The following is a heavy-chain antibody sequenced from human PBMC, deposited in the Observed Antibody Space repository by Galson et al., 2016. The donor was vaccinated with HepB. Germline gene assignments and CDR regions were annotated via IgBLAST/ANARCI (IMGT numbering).Heavy chain of an antibody. V-gene: IGHV3-30-3*01. CDR2: TSFDGGNE. D-gene: IGHD4-17*01. CDR1: GFTLRNYA. Sequence: SLRLSCAASGFTLRNYALHWVRQAPGKGLEWVAVTSFDGGNEYYADSVKGRFTISRDDSKNTMYLQMNSLTAEDTAVYFCAREGPHDYGDDDFSFWGQGTLVTVSS. J-gene: IGHJ4*02. CDR3: AREGPHDYGDDDFSF.